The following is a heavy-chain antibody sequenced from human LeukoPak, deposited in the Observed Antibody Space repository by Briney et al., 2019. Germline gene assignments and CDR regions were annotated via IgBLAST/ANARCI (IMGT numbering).Heavy chain of an antibody. J-gene: IGHJ4*02. CDR3: ARAGGYTVTTAFSFDY. CDR2: IYTSGST. CDR1: GGSISSYY. V-gene: IGHV4-4*07. Sequence: SETLSLTCTVSGGSISSYYWSWIRQPAGKGLEWIGRIYTSGSTNYNPSLKSRVTISVDTSKNQFSLKLSSVTAADTAVYYCARAGGYTVTTAFSFDYWGQGTLVTVSS. D-gene: IGHD4-17*01.